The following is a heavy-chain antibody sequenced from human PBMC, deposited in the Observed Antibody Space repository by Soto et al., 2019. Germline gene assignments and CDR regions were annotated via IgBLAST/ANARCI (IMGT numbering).Heavy chain of an antibody. D-gene: IGHD2-15*01. CDR1: GGSISSGGYS. J-gene: IGHJ4*02. CDR2: IYHSGST. CDR3: ARGYCSGGSCYDYFDY. Sequence: SETLSLTCAVSGGSISSGGYSWSWIRQPPGKGLEWIGYIYHSGSTYYNPSLKSRVTISVDRSKNQFSLKLSSVTAADTAVYYCARGYCSGGSCYDYFDYWGQGTLVTVSS. V-gene: IGHV4-30-2*01.